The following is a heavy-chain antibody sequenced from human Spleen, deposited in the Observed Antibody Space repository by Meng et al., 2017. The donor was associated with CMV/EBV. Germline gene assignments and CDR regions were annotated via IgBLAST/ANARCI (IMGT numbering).Heavy chain of an antibody. Sequence: GGSLRLSCAVSGFTFSTHDMHWVRQAPGKGLEWVALIWYDGSDKYYADSVKGRFTISRDNSKNTLYLQMNSLRAEDTAVYYCAKDARGYSYGPSYGMDVWGQGTTVTVSS. CDR2: IWYDGSDK. J-gene: IGHJ6*02. V-gene: IGHV3-33*06. D-gene: IGHD5-18*01. CDR3: AKDARGYSYGPSYGMDV. CDR1: GFTFSTHD.